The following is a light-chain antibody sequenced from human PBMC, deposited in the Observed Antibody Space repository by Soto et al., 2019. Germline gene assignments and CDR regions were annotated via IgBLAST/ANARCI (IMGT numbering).Light chain of an antibody. CDR2: RAS. CDR3: KHMAT. CDR1: QTITSS. J-gene: IGKJ1*01. Sequence: DIQMTQSPSTLSASVGDRVTITCRASQTITSSLAGYQQKPGKAPKPLLYRASSLESGVTSRFSGSGSGTEFTRTIISQQPDYFATYFCKHMATFGQGTKVEIK. V-gene: IGKV1-5*03.